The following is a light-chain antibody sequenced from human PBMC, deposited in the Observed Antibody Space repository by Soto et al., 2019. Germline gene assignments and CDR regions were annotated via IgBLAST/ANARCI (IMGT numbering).Light chain of an antibody. CDR3: QRRGT. Sequence: EVVLTQSQATLSVTRGRRPTLACRASQSVNKHLAWYQHKPGQAPRLLIYDTSYRATGIPARVSGSGSRTDFTLTIRSLEPEDLAVYYCQRRGTFGPGTKVD. J-gene: IGKJ3*01. V-gene: IGKV3-11*01. CDR2: DTS. CDR1: QSVNKH.